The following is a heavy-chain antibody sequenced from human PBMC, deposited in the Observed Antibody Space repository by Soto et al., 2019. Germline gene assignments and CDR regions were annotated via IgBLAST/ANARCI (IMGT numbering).Heavy chain of an antibody. CDR3: TREFDY. J-gene: IGHJ4*02. CDR1: GFTFSGSA. CDR2: IRSKANSYAT. V-gene: IGHV3-73*01. Sequence: EVQLVESGGGLVQPGGSLKLSGAASGFTFSGSARHWFRQASGKGLEWVGRIRSKANSYATAYAASVKGRFTISRDDSKNTAYLQMNSLKTEDTAVYYCTREFDYWGQGTLVTVSS.